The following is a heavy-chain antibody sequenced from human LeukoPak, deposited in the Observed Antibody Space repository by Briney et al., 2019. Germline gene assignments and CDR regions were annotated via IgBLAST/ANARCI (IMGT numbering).Heavy chain of an antibody. CDR1: GFTFSSYW. Sequence: TGGSLRLSCAASGFTFSSYWMSWVRQAPGKGLEWVSSISSSSSYIYYADSVKGRFTISRDNAKNSLYLQMNSLRAEDTAVYYCARGLNRSWGSYRPYFDYWGQGTLVTVSS. V-gene: IGHV3-21*01. J-gene: IGHJ4*02. D-gene: IGHD3-16*02. CDR3: ARGLNRSWGSYRPYFDY. CDR2: ISSSSSYI.